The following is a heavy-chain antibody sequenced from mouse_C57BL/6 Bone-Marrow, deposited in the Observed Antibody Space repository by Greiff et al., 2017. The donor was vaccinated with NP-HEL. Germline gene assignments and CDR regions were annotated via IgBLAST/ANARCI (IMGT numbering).Heavy chain of an antibody. D-gene: IGHD1-1*01. J-gene: IGHJ2*01. CDR1: GYAFSSYW. CDR2: IYPGDGDT. CDR3: ARGNTTVVYPSDY. Sequence: QVQLQQSGAELVKPGASVKISCKASGYAFSSYWMNWVKQRPGKGLEWIGQIYPGDGDTNYNGKFKGKATLTADKSSSTAYMQLSSLTSEDSAVYFCARGNTTVVYPSDYWGQGTTLTVSS. V-gene: IGHV1-80*01.